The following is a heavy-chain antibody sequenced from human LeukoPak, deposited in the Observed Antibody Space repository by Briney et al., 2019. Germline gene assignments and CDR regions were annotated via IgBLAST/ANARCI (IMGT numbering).Heavy chain of an antibody. CDR3: ARGQTGYSSSWTDY. Sequence: GASVKVSCKASGYTLTSYAMHWVRQAPGQRLEWMGWINAGNGNTKYSQKFQGRVTITRDTSASTAYMELSSLRSEDTAVYYCARGQTGYSSSWTDYWGQGTLVTVSS. CDR1: GYTLTSYA. CDR2: INAGNGNT. V-gene: IGHV1-3*01. J-gene: IGHJ4*02. D-gene: IGHD6-13*01.